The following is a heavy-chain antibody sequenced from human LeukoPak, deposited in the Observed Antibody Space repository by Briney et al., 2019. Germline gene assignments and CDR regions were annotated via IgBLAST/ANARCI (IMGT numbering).Heavy chain of an antibody. CDR3: ARILGGNLDWYFDL. Sequence: GESLKISCQGFGYNFANYWFGWVRQMPGKGLEWMGIISGGNSDTRYSPSFQGQVTISADKSISTTYLQWSSLKPSDTAMYYCARILGGNLDWYFDLWGRGTLVTVSS. CDR1: GYNFANYW. V-gene: IGHV5-51*01. J-gene: IGHJ2*01. D-gene: IGHD4-23*01. CDR2: ISGGNSDT.